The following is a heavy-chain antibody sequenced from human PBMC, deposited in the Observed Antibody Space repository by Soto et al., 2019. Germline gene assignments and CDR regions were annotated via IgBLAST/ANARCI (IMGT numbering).Heavy chain of an antibody. CDR2: VNPILSMS. J-gene: IGHJ4*02. D-gene: IGHD3-10*01. V-gene: IGHV1-69*04. CDR1: GDTFSFHS. Sequence: QVQLVQSGAEVKRPGSSVKVSCKASGDTFSFHSINWVRQAPGLGLEWMGRVNPILSMSNYAQRFQGRVTMNADKSTSTAYMELSGLRSEDTAMYYCATSYGSGYRAFDYWGQGALVTVSS. CDR3: ATSYGSGYRAFDY.